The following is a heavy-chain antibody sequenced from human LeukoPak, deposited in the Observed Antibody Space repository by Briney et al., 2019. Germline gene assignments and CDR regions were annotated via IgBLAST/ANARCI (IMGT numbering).Heavy chain of an antibody. CDR3: ARDVYSYGYDY. CDR2: IYTSGST. CDR1: GGSINNNSYY. J-gene: IGHJ4*02. D-gene: IGHD5-18*01. V-gene: IGHV4-61*02. Sequence: PSETLSLTCTVSGGSINNNSYYWGWIRQPPGKGLEWIGRIYTSGSTNYNPSLKSRVTISVDTSKNQFSLKLSSVTAADTAVYYCARDVYSYGYDYWGQGTLVTVSS.